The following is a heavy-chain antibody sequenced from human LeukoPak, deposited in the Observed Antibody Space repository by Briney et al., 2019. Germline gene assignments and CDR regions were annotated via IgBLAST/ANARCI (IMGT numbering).Heavy chain of an antibody. V-gene: IGHV2-5*02. Sequence: SGPTLMKPTPALTLTCTFSGFSLSTRGVGVGWIRQPPGTALEWLALIYWDDDKRYSPSLKSRLTITKDTSKNQVVLTMTNMDPVDTATYYCAHRSGMRSNHPWCFDYWGQGTLVTVSS. CDR3: AHRSGMRSNHPWCFDY. CDR2: IYWDDDK. CDR1: GFSLSTRGVG. J-gene: IGHJ4*02. D-gene: IGHD3-10*01.